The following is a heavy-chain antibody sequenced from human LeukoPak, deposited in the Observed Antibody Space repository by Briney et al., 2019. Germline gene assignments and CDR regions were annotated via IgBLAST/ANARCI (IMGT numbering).Heavy chain of an antibody. D-gene: IGHD1-7*01. CDR2: IIPIFGTA. CDR3: ARGADNWNSEYYFDY. CDR1: GGTFSSYA. J-gene: IGHJ4*02. Sequence: ASVKVSCKASGGTFSSYAISWVRQAPGQGLEWMGGIIPIFGTANYAQKFQGRVTITADESTSTAYMELSSLRSEDTAVYYCARGADNWNSEYYFDYWGQGILVTVSS. V-gene: IGHV1-69*13.